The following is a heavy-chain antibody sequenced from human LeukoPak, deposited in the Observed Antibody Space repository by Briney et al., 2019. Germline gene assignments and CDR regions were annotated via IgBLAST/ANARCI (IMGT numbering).Heavy chain of an antibody. D-gene: IGHD3-10*01. Sequence: ASVKVSCKASGYTFTGYYMHWVRQAPGQGLEWMGWINPNSGGTNYAQKFQGRVTMTRDTSISTAYMELSRLRSDDTAVYYCARDLDYYGSGSYYAGAFDIWGQGTMVTVSS. CDR3: ARDLDYYGSGSYYAGAFDI. CDR2: INPNSGGT. CDR1: GYTFTGYY. J-gene: IGHJ3*02. V-gene: IGHV1-2*02.